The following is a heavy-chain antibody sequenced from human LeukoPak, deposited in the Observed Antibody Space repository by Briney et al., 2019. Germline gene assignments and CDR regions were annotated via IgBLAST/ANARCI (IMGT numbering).Heavy chain of an antibody. D-gene: IGHD4-23*01. V-gene: IGHV3-30*02. J-gene: IGHJ3*02. CDR1: GFSFSSYG. Sequence: GGSLRLSCAASGFSFSSYGMHWVRQAPGKGLEWVAFIRYDGSNKYYADSVKGRFTISRDNSKNTLYLQMNSLRAEDTAVYYCAKEDSYYGGNSEAFDIWGQGTMVTVSS. CDR3: AKEDSYYGGNSEAFDI. CDR2: IRYDGSNK.